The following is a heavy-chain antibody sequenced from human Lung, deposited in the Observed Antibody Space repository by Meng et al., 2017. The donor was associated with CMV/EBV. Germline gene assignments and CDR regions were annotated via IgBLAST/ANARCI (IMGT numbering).Heavy chain of an antibody. CDR2: IIPIFGTA. Sequence: SXXVSXKASGGTFSSYAISWVRQAPGQGLEWMGGIIPIFGTANYAQKFQGRVTITTDESTSTAYMELSSLRSEDTAVYYCAGGYCSSTSCYNVYGMDVLGQGTTVTVSS. D-gene: IGHD2-2*02. J-gene: IGHJ6*02. V-gene: IGHV1-69*05. CDR3: AGGYCSSTSCYNVYGMDV. CDR1: GGTFSSYA.